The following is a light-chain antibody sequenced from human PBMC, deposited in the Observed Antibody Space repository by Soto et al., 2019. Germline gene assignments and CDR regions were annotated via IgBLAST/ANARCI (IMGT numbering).Light chain of an antibody. V-gene: IGLV3-21*04. J-gene: IGLJ1*01. CDR3: QVWDITTDHYV. CDR2: YDS. CDR1: NIGSKR. Sequence: SYELTQPPSVSVAPEKTARLTCGGDNIGSKRVHWYRQKPGQAPVLVIYYDSDRPSGIPERFSGSNSGNTATLTINRIEAGDEADYYCQVWDITTDHYVFGTGTKLTVL.